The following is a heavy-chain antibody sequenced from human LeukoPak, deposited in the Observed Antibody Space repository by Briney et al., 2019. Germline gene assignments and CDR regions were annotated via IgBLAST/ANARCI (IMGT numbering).Heavy chain of an antibody. CDR2: IDDSGST. Sequence: SETLSLTCNVSGGSISTYYWSWIRQPPGKGLEWIGCIDDSGSTNYNPSLKSRVTISIDTSKNHFSLKLSSVTAADTAVYFCARDAGAFGDYIPTWGQGTLVSVSS. CDR3: ARDAGAFGDYIPT. J-gene: IGHJ4*02. V-gene: IGHV4-59*01. CDR1: GGSISTYY. D-gene: IGHD4-17*01.